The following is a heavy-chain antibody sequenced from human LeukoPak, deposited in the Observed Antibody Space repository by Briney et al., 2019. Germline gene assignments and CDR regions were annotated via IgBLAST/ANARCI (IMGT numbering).Heavy chain of an antibody. J-gene: IGHJ4*02. CDR1: GFTFSSYA. CDR3: ATGRTIVVVPAAMPDY. CDR2: ISGSGGST. D-gene: IGHD2-2*01. V-gene: IGHV3-23*01. Sequence: GGSLRLSCAASGFTFSSYAMRWVRQAPGKGLEWVSVISGSGGSTYYADSVKGRFTISRDNSKNTLYLQMNSLRAEDTAVYYCATGRTIVVVPAAMPDYWGQGTLVTVSS.